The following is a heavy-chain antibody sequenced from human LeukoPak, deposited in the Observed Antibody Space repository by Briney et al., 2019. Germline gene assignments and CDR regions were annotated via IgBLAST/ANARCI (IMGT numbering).Heavy chain of an antibody. V-gene: IGHV3-23*01. CDR3: AKDALRWAFDY. Sequence: QPGGSLRLSCAASGFTFSGYTMAWVRQAPGKGLEWVSVISVSGDTTFYLDSVKGWFTISRDNTKNMLYLQMNSLRAEDTAVYYCAKDALRWAFDYWGQGTLVTVSS. CDR2: ISVSGDTT. D-gene: IGHD4-23*01. CDR1: GFTFSGYT. J-gene: IGHJ4*02.